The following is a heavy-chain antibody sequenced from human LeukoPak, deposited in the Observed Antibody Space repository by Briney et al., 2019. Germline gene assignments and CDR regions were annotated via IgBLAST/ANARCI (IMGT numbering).Heavy chain of an antibody. CDR2: MNPNSGNT. V-gene: IGHV1-8*01. CDR1: GYTFTSYD. CDR3: ARGSSGWFSRNIDH. J-gene: IGHJ4*02. Sequence: ASVKVSCKASGYTFTSYDINWVRQATGQGLEWMGWMNPNSGNTGYAQKFQGRVTMTRNTSISTAYMELSSLRSEDTAVYYCARGSSGWFSRNIDHWGQGTLVTVSS. D-gene: IGHD6-19*01.